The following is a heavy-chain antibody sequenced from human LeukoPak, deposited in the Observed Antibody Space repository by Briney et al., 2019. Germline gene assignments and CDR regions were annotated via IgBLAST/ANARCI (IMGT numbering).Heavy chain of an antibody. CDR2: IFHSGST. J-gene: IGHJ4*02. CDR3: ARGASFGY. V-gene: IGHV4-38-2*01. CDR1: GYSISSGYY. Sequence: SETLSLTCAVSGYSISSGYYWGWIRQPPGKGLEWIGSIFHSGSTYYNPSLKSRVTISVDTSENQFSLKLSSVTAADTAVYYCARGASFGYWGQGTLVTVSS.